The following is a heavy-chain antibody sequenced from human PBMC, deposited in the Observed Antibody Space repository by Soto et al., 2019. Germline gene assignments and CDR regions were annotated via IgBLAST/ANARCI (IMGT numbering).Heavy chain of an antibody. CDR1: GFTFSSYA. D-gene: IGHD1-7*01. CDR3: AKDKKRTPYYYGMDV. Sequence: HPGGSLRLSCAASGFTFSSYAMSWVRQAPGKGLEWVSAISGSGGSTYYADSVKGRFTISRDNSKNTLYLQMNSLRAEDTAVYYCAKDKKRTPYYYGMDVWGQGTTVTVSS. V-gene: IGHV3-23*01. J-gene: IGHJ6*02. CDR2: ISGSGGST.